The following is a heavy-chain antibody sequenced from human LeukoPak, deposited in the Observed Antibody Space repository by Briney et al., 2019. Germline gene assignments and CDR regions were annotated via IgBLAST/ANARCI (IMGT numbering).Heavy chain of an antibody. J-gene: IGHJ4*02. Sequence: PGGSLRLSCAASGFTFSSYGMHWVRQAPGKGLEWVAFIRYDGSNKYYADSVKGRFTISRDNSKNTLTLQMNSLRAEDTAVYYCARDGEWLRPMDYWGQGTLVTVSS. CDR2: IRYDGSNK. CDR3: ARDGEWLRPMDY. CDR1: GFTFSSYG. V-gene: IGHV3-30*02. D-gene: IGHD5-12*01.